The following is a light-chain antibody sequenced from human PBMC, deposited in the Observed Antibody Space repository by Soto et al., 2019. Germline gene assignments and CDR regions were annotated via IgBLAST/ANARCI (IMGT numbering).Light chain of an antibody. V-gene: IGKV1-5*03. Sequence: DIQMTQSPSTLSGSVGDRVTITCRASQTISSWLAWYQQKPGKAPKLLSYKTSTLKSGVPSRFSGSGSGTEFTVAISSLQPDDFATYYCQHYNSYSEAFGQGTKVDIK. CDR1: QTISSW. CDR3: QHYNSYSEA. CDR2: KTS. J-gene: IGKJ1*01.